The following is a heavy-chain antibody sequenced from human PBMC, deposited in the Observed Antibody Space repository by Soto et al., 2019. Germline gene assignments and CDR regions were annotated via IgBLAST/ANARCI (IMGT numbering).Heavy chain of an antibody. Sequence: AASVKVSCKASGYTFTGYYMHWVRQAPGQGLEWMGWINPNSGGTNYAQKFQGRVTMTRDTSISTAYMELSRLRSDDTAVYYCARVLRFLEWFFDYWGQGTLVTVSS. V-gene: IGHV1-2*02. CDR1: GYTFTGYY. CDR2: INPNSGGT. CDR3: ARVLRFLEWFFDY. D-gene: IGHD3-3*01. J-gene: IGHJ4*02.